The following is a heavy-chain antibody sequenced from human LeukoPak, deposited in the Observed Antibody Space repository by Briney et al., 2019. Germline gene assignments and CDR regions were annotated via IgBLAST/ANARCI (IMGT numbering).Heavy chain of an antibody. CDR2: INPNSGGT. CDR3: ARGGQRDPLDY. CDR1: GYTFTAYY. Sequence: GASVKVSCKASGYTFTAYYMHWVRQAPGQGLEWMGWINPNSGGTNYAQKFQGRVTMTKDTSISTAYMELGRLRSDDTAVYSCARGGQRDPLDYWGQGSLVTVSS. V-gene: IGHV1-2*02. D-gene: IGHD3/OR15-3a*01. J-gene: IGHJ4*02.